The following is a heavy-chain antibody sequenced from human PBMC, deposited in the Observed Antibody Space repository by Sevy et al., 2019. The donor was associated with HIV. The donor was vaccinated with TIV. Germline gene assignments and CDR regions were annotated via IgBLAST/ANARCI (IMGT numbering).Heavy chain of an antibody. V-gene: IGHV1-46*03. CDR3: ARGDGTGRCFDS. D-gene: IGHD2-2*01. CDR2: INPSGGST. CDR1: GYTFTNYY. Sequence: ASVKVSCKTSGYTFTNYYIHWVRQAPGQGLEWMGVINPSGGSTYYALKFQGRVIMTRDTSTTTIYMDLSSLRSEDTAVYFCARGDGTGRCFDSWGQGTLVTVSS. J-gene: IGHJ4*02.